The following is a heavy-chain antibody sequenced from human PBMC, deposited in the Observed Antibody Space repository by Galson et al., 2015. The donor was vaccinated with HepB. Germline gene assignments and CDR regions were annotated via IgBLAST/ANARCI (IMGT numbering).Heavy chain of an antibody. Sequence: SVKVSCKASGYTFTSYYMHWVRQAPGQGLEWMGIINPSGGSTSYAQKLQGRVTMTRDTSTSTVYMELGSLRSEDTAVYYCAREGGESVPAAGLDYWGQGTLGTVSS. D-gene: IGHD2-2*01. V-gene: IGHV1-46*04. CDR2: INPSGGST. CDR3: AREGGESVPAAGLDY. CDR1: GYTFTSYY. J-gene: IGHJ4*02.